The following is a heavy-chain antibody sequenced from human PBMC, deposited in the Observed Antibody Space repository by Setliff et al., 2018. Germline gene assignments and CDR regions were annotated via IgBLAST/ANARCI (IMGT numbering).Heavy chain of an antibody. CDR3: ASRTHPHVIPGITQGGGWWYYYYMDV. CDR2: IIPGLGIL. Sequence: SVKVSCKASGGTFNTYGITWVRQAPAQGLEWMGGIIPGLGILDYAQKFQDRVTITADRSTSTAYMELSSLRSEDTAVYYCASRTHPHVIPGITQGGGWWYYYYMDVWGKGTTVTVSS. V-gene: IGHV1-69*10. J-gene: IGHJ6*03. CDR1: GGTFNTYG. D-gene: IGHD1-7*01.